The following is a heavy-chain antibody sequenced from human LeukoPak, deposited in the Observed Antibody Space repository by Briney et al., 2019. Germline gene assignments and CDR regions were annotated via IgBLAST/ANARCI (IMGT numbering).Heavy chain of an antibody. V-gene: IGHV1-2*02. J-gene: IGHJ6*03. CDR2: INPNSGGT. CDR1: GYTFTGYY. CDR3: ARAYCGGGSCYSYYYYYMDV. D-gene: IGHD2-15*01. Sequence: ASVKVSCEASGYTFTGYYMHWVRQAPGQGLEWMGWINPNSGGTNYAQKFQGRVTMTRDTSISTAYMELSRLRSDDTAVYYCARAYCGGGSCYSYYYYYMDVWGKGTTVTVSS.